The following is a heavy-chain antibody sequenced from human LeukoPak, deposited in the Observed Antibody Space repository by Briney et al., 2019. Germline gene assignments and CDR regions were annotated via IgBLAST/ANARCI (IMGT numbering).Heavy chain of an antibody. CDR1: GGSFSGYY. V-gene: IGHV3-21*01. J-gene: IGHJ1*01. D-gene: IGHD1-26*01. CDR3: ASKEL. CDR2: ISSSSNYI. Sequence: ETLSLTCAVYGGSFSGYYWSWVRQAPGKGLEWVSSISSSSNYIYYADSVKGRFTISRDNAKNSLFLQMNSLRAEDTSVYYCASKELGGQGTLVTVSS.